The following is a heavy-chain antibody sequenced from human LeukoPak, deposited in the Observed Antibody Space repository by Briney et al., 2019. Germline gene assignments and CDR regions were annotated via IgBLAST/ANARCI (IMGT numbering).Heavy chain of an antibody. V-gene: IGHV4-59*08. Sequence: SETLSLTCIVSGGSISSYYWSWIRQSPGKGLEWIGYIYYGGRSSYNPSLKSRVTISVDTSKNQFSLRLSSVTAADTAVYYCARLLAYCGGDCYVLDYWGQGTLVTVSS. J-gene: IGHJ4*02. CDR2: IYYGGRS. CDR1: GGSISSYY. CDR3: ARLLAYCGGDCYVLDY. D-gene: IGHD2-21*02.